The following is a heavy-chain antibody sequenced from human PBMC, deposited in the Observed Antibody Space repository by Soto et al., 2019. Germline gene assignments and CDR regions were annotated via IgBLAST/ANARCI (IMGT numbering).Heavy chain of an antibody. V-gene: IGHV4-59*01. CDR1: GGSISSYY. D-gene: IGHD4-17*01. Sequence: ASETLSLTCTVSGGSISSYYWSWIRQPPGKGLEWIGYIYYSGSTNYNPSLKSRVTISVDTSKNQFSLKLSSVTAADTAVYYCARASGDYRFDYWGQGTLVTVS. J-gene: IGHJ4*02. CDR3: ARASGDYRFDY. CDR2: IYYSGST.